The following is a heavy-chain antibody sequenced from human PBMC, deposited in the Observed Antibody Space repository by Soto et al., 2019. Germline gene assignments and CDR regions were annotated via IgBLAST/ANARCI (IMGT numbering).Heavy chain of an antibody. D-gene: IGHD3-22*01. CDR3: ASLYDTSGYYDY. CDR1: SGSITSGAYY. J-gene: IGHJ4*02. CDR2: IYYTGTP. Sequence: SETLSLTCTVSSGSITSGAYYCSWIRQHPGKGLEWIGYIYYTGTPDYNPSLRSRVTISIDTSKNQFSLKLSSVTAADTAVYYCASLYDTSGYYDYWGQGTLVTVSS. V-gene: IGHV4-31*03.